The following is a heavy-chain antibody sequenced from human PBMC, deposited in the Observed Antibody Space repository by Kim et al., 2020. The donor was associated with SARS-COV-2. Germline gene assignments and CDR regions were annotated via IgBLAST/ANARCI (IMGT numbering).Heavy chain of an antibody. J-gene: IGHJ3*02. CDR2: ISGSGGST. V-gene: IGHV3-23*01. D-gene: IGHD3-3*01. CDR1: GFTFSSYA. CDR3: AKGRGITIFGVVNDAFDI. Sequence: GGSLRLSCAASGFTFSSYAMSWVRQAPGKGLEWVSAISGSGGSTYYADSVKGRFTISRDNSKNTLYLQMNSLRAEDTAVYYCAKGRGITIFGVVNDAFDIWGQGTMVTVSS.